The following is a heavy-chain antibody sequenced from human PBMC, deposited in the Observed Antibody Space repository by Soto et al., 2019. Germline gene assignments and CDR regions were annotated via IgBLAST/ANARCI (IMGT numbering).Heavy chain of an antibody. CDR3: ARQNYYSGMDV. V-gene: IGHV1-18*01. J-gene: IGHJ6*02. CDR2: ISAYNGNT. Sequence: SSLKVSRNASVYTVTRYFITWVRQAPGQGLEWMGWISAYNGNTNYAQMLQGRVTMTTDTSTATAYMEMRSLRSDDTAVYYCARQNYYSGMDVWGQGTTVTVSS. CDR1: VYTVTRYF.